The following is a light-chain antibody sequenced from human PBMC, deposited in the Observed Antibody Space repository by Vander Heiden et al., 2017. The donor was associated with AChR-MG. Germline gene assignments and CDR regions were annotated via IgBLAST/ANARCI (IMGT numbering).Light chain of an antibody. CDR2: DAS. CDR3: QQRSNWTYT. J-gene: IGKJ2*01. V-gene: IGKV3-11*01. CDR1: QSVSSY. Sequence: EIVLPQSPATLSLSPGERATLSCRASQSVSSYLAWYQQKPGQAPRLLIYDASNRATGIPARFSGSGSGTDFTLTISSLEPEDSAVYYCQQRSNWTYTFGQGTKLEIK.